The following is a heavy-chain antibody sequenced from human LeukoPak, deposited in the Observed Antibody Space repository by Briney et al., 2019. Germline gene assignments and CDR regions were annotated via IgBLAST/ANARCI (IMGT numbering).Heavy chain of an antibody. Sequence: GGSLRLSCAASGFTVSSSYMSWVRQAPGKGLEWVSLIYSADRTYYVDSVKGRFTISRDNSKNTVYLQMNTLRADDTAVYYCARFTFGGVDWGQGTLVTVSS. V-gene: IGHV3-53*01. CDR3: ARFTFGGVD. CDR1: GFTVSSSY. D-gene: IGHD3-16*01. CDR2: IYSADRT. J-gene: IGHJ4*02.